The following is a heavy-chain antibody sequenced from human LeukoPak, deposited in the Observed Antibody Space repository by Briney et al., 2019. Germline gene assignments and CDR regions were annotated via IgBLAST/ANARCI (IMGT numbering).Heavy chain of an antibody. J-gene: IGHJ6*02. D-gene: IGHD3-9*01. CDR2: SSPSGGST. CDR3: ARARLTHYYYYYGMDV. CDR1: GYTFTSYY. V-gene: IGHV1-46*01. Sequence: ASVKVSCKASGYTFTSYYMHWVRQAPGQGLEWMGISSPSGGSTSYAQKFQGRVTMTRDTSTSTVYMELSSLRSEDTAVYYCARARLTHYYYYYGMDVWGQGTTVTVSS.